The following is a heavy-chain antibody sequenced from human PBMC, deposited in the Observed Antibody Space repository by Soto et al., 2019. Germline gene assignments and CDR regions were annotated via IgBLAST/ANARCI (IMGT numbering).Heavy chain of an antibody. CDR2: ISDSGVTT. Sequence: TGGSLRLSCAASGFTFRDYAMSWVRQAPGKGLQWVSGISDSGVTTYYPDSVKGRFAISRDNSKNTLYLQIKRLRAEDTAIYYWAKDLSYYWSGPSGWFDSWGQGTQVTVSS. J-gene: IGHJ5*01. V-gene: IGHV3-23*01. D-gene: IGHD3-10*01. CDR3: AKDLSYYWSGPSGWFDS. CDR1: GFTFRDYA.